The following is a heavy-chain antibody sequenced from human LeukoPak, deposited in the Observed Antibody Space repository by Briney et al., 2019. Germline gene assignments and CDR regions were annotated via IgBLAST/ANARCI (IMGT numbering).Heavy chain of an antibody. J-gene: IGHJ4*02. CDR3: ARGGSYYYDSSGYAQFDY. CDR2: IYHSGST. CDR1: GYSISSGYY. V-gene: IGHV4-38-2*02. D-gene: IGHD3-22*01. Sequence: SETLSLTCTVSGYSISSGYYWGWIRQPPGKGLEWIGSIYHSGSTYYNPSLKSRVTISVDTSKNQFSLKLSSVTAADTAVYYCARGGSYYYDSSGYAQFDYWGQGTLVTVSS.